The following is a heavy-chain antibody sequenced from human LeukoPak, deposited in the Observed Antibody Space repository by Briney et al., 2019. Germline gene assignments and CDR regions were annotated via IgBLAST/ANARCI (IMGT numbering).Heavy chain of an antibody. CDR2: ISGSGGST. D-gene: IGHD2-15*01. V-gene: IGHV3-23*01. J-gene: IGHJ3*02. Sequence: GGSLRLSCAASGFTFSSYAMSWVRQAPGKGLEWVSAISGSGGSTYYADSVKGRFTISRDNSKNTLYLQMNSLRAEDTAVYYCAKDLRYCSGGSCPLDAFDIWGQGTMVTVSS. CDR1: GFTFSSYA. CDR3: AKDLRYCSGGSCPLDAFDI.